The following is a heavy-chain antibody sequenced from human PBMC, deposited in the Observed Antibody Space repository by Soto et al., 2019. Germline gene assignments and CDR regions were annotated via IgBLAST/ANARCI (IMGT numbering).Heavy chain of an antibody. V-gene: IGHV1-2*02. CDR3: ARGAFQSSGYYYVLPFVY. D-gene: IGHD3-22*01. J-gene: IGHJ4*02. CDR1: GYTFTGYY. CDR2: INPNSGGT. Sequence: ASVKVSCKASGYTFTGYYMHWVRQAPGQGLEWMGWINPNSGGTNYAQKFQGRVTMTRDTSISTAYMELSRLRSDDTAVYYCARGAFQSSGYYYVLPFVYWGQGTLVTVSS.